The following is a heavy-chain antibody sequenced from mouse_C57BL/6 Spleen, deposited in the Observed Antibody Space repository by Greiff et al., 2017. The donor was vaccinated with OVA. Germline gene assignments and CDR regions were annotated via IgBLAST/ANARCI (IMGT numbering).Heavy chain of an antibody. V-gene: IGHV1-55*01. CDR3: ARANYGSSSWFAY. CDR1: GYTFTSYW. D-gene: IGHD1-1*01. Sequence: VQLQQPGAELVKPGASVKMSCKASGYTFTSYWITWVKQRPGQGLEWIGDIYPGSGSTNYNEKFKSKATLTVDTSSITAYMQLSSLTSEDSAVYYCARANYGSSSWFAYWGQGTLVTVSA. CDR2: IYPGSGST. J-gene: IGHJ3*01.